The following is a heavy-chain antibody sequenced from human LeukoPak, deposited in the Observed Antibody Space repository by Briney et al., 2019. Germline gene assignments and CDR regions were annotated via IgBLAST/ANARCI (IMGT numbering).Heavy chain of an antibody. V-gene: IGHV3-7*01. CDR3: ARDLSSSSDY. Sequence: GGSLRLSCAASGFTFSNYWMTWVRQAPGKGLEWVANIKQDGSEKYYVDSVKGRFTISRDNAKNSLYLQMNSLGAEDTAVYYCARDLSSSSDYWGQGTLVTVSS. CDR2: IKQDGSEK. J-gene: IGHJ4*02. CDR1: GFTFSNYW. D-gene: IGHD6-13*01.